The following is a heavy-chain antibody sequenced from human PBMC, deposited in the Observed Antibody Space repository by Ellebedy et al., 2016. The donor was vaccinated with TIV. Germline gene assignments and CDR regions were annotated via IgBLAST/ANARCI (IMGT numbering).Heavy chain of an antibody. V-gene: IGHV5-51*01. CDR1: GYRFTNNW. CDR3: ARLPDDFYYDSSGYFDD. D-gene: IGHD3-22*01. J-gene: IGHJ4*02. Sequence: GESLKISCKGSGYRFTNNWIGWVRQMPGKGLEWMGIIYPGDSETTYSPSFQGQVTISADKSISTAYLQLSSLRASDTAMYYCARLPDDFYYDSSGYFDDWGQGTLVTVSS. CDR2: IYPGDSET.